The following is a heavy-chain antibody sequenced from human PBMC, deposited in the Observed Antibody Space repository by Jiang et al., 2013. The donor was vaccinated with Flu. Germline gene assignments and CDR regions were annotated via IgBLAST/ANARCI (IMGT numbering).Heavy chain of an antibody. Sequence: GAEVKKPGASIKVSCKASGYTFSNYGVTWVRQAPGQGLEWIGWISGYSGHTDYAQKFQGRVTMTTDTATSTAYMELRSLTSGDTAVYFCAREGYREVDYWGQGT. CDR2: ISGYSGHT. V-gene: IGHV1-18*01. CDR3: AREGYREVDY. J-gene: IGHJ4*02. CDR1: GYTFSNYG. D-gene: IGHD5-18*01.